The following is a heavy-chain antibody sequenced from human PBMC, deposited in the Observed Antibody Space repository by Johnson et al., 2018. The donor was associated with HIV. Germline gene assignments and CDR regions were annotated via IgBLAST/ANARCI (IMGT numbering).Heavy chain of an antibody. CDR1: GFTFSSYA. CDR3: ARVTHIQLWANDAFDI. D-gene: IGHD5-18*01. CDR2: ISYDGSNK. Sequence: QVQLVESGGGVVQPGRSLRLSCAASGFTFSSYAMHWVRQAPGKGLEWVAVISYDGSNKYYADSVKGRFTISRDNSKNTLYLQRNSLRAEDTAVYYCARVTHIQLWANDAFDIWGQGTMVTVSS. J-gene: IGHJ3*02. V-gene: IGHV3-30-3*01.